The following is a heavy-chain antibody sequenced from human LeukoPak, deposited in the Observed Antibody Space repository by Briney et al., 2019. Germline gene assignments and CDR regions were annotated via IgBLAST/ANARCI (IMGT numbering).Heavy chain of an antibody. V-gene: IGHV3-23*01. CDR3: ASARVVAVASFHYYNMDV. Sequence: GGSLRLSCAASGFTFGTYAMSWVRRAPGKGLEWISSISGSGVSTFYADSVKGRFTISRDNVKNSLYLQMNSLRVEDTAVYYCASARVVAVASFHYYNMDVWGQGTTVTVSS. J-gene: IGHJ6*02. CDR1: GFTFGTYA. CDR2: ISGSGVST. D-gene: IGHD2-2*01.